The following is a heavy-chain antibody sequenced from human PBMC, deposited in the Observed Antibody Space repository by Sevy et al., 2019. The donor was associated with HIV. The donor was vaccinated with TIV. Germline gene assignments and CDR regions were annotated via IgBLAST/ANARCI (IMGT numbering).Heavy chain of an antibody. CDR1: GFTFSSYS. CDR3: ARVRDATNKGRYFDY. D-gene: IGHD5-12*01. CDR2: ISSSSSYI. J-gene: IGHJ4*02. V-gene: IGHV3-21*01. Sequence: GGSLRLSCAASGFTFSSYSMNWVRQAPGKGLEWVSSISSSSSYIYYADSVKGRFTISRDNAKNSLYLQMNSLRAEDTAVYYCARVRDATNKGRYFDYWGQGTLVTVSS.